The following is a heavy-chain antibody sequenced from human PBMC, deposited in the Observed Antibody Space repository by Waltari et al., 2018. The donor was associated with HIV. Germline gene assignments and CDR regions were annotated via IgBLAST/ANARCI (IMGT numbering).Heavy chain of an antibody. D-gene: IGHD3-10*01. Sequence: QLLESGGGLVEPGGSLRLSCAAPGFIFPDFAMDWVRQAPGKGLEWVSAIRGGGETFYADSVKGRFTISRDNSKNTLYLQMNSLRADDAAVYYCVKDSGRAADVFDLWGQGTMVTVSS. CDR3: VKDSGRAADVFDL. CDR2: IRGGGET. V-gene: IGHV3-23*01. J-gene: IGHJ3*01. CDR1: GFIFPDFA.